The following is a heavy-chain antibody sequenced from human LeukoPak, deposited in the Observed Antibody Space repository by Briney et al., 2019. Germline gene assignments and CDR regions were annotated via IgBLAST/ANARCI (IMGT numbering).Heavy chain of an antibody. Sequence: KPSETLSLTCIVSGGSISSYYWSWIRQPPGKGLEWIGYIYYSGSTYDNPSLKSRVTISLDTSKNQFSLKLSSVTAADTAVYYCARRSYSSGWYYFDYWGQGTLVTVSS. D-gene: IGHD6-19*01. V-gene: IGHV4-59*01. J-gene: IGHJ4*02. CDR3: ARRSYSSGWYYFDY. CDR1: GGSISSYY. CDR2: IYYSGST.